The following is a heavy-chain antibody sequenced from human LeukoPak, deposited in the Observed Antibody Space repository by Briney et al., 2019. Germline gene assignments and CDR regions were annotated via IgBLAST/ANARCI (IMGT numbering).Heavy chain of an antibody. J-gene: IGHJ5*02. CDR2: IYYSGST. V-gene: IGHV4-39*01. Sequence: SETLSLTCTVSGGSISSSSYYWGWIRQPPGKGLEWIGSIYYSGSTYYNPSLRSRVTISVDTSKNQFSLKMSSLSAADTAVYYCARLVAIRTNYFDPWGQGTLVTVSS. CDR1: GGSISSSSYY. CDR3: ARLVAIRTNYFDP. D-gene: IGHD2-2*02.